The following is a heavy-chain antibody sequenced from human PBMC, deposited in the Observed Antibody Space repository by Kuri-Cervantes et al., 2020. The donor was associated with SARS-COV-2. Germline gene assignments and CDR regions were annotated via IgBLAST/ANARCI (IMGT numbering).Heavy chain of an antibody. J-gene: IGHJ6*03. CDR3: AGALISSSWAYYMDV. CDR1: GCSISSGSYY. CDR2: IYTSGST. V-gene: IGHV4-61*02. Sequence: SDILSLTGTVSGCSISSGSYYWSWIRQPAGKGLEWIGRIYTSGSTNYNPSLKSRVTISVDTSKNQFSLKLSSVTAADTAVYYCAGALISSSWAYYMDVWGKGTTVTVSS. D-gene: IGHD6-13*01.